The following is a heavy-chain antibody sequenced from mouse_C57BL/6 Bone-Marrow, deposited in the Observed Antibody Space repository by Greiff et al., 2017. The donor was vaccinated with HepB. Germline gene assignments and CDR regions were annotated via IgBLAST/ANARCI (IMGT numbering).Heavy chain of an antibody. V-gene: IGHV1-20*01. Sequence: EVQLQQSGPELVKPGDSVKISCKASGYSFTGYFMNWVMQSHGKSLEWIGRINPYNGDTFYNQKFKGKATLTVDKSSSTAHMELRSLTSEDSAVYYCARVGVYDGYPDWYFDVWGTGTTVTVSS. CDR2: INPYNGDT. CDR3: ARVGVYDGYPDWYFDV. J-gene: IGHJ1*03. CDR1: GYSFTGYF. D-gene: IGHD2-3*01.